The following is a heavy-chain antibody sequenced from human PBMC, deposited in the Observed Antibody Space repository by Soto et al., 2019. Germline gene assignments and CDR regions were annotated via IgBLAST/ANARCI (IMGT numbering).Heavy chain of an antibody. D-gene: IGHD3-22*01. V-gene: IGHV5-51*01. Sequence: PGESLTMSCRNSGYKFTSSWIAWVRQMPGKGLEWMGIIFPSDSDTRYSPSSQGQVTISADRSTSTVFLQWASLKASDTAVYFCTRKDKSGYFNWFDPWGQGTLVTVSS. J-gene: IGHJ5*02. CDR1: GYKFTSSW. CDR3: TRKDKSGYFNWFDP. CDR2: IFPSDSDT.